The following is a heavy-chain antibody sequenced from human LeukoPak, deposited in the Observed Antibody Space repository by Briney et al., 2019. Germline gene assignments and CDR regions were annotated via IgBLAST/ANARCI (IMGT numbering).Heavy chain of an antibody. CDR1: GGSISSSSYY. Sequence: SETLSLTCSVSGGSISSSSYYWGWIRQPPGKGLEWIGSTYYSGSTYYNPSLKSRVTISVDTSKNQFSLKLSSVTAADTAVYYCARASAVSRGWFDPWGQGTLVTVSS. J-gene: IGHJ5*02. CDR2: TYYSGST. D-gene: IGHD5/OR15-5a*01. V-gene: IGHV4-39*07. CDR3: ARASAVSRGWFDP.